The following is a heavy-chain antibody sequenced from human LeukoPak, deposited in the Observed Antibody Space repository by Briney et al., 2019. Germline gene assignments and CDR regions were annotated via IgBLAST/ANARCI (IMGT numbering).Heavy chain of an antibody. J-gene: IGHJ6*02. V-gene: IGHV3-23*01. D-gene: IGHD2-8*01. CDR3: AKVSNGVFRGMDV. Sequence: GGSLRLSCAASGFIISSYAMSWVRQAPGKGLEWVSAISRSGSTYSADSVKGRFTFSRDTSESMLYLQMNSLRAEDTAVYYCAKVSNGVFRGMDVWGQGTTVTVSS. CDR2: ISRSGST. CDR1: GFIISSYA.